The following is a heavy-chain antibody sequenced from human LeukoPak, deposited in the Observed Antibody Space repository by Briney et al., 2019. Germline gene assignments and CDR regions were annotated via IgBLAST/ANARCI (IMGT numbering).Heavy chain of an antibody. Sequence: GASVKVSCKVSGHTLTDLSTHWVRQTPGGGLEWMGGLDPEDGETIYAQKFQGRVTMTEDTSTDTAYMELSSLRSEDTAVYYCAKGGIYSLLDYWGQGTLVTVSS. V-gene: IGHV1-24*01. CDR1: GHTLTDLS. J-gene: IGHJ4*02. CDR3: AKGGIYSLLDY. CDR2: LDPEDGET. D-gene: IGHD1-26*01.